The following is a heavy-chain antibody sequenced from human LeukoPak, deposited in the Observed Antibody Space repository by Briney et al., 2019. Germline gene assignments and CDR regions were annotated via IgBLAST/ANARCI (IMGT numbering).Heavy chain of an antibody. CDR2: ISSSGSTI. CDR1: GFTFSSYE. V-gene: IGHV3-48*03. CDR3: AELGITMIGGV. D-gene: IGHD3-10*02. Sequence: PGGSLRLSCAASGFTFSSYEMNWVRQAPGKVLEWVSYISSSGSTIYCADSVKGRFTISRDNAKNSLYLQMNSLRAEDTAVYYCAELGITMIGGVWGKGTTVTISS. J-gene: IGHJ6*04.